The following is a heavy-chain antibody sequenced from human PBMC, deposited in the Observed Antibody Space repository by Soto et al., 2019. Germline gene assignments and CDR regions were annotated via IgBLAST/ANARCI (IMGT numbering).Heavy chain of an antibody. Sequence: GGSLRLSCAASGFTFSNYAMHWVRQAPGKGLEWVAVILYDGSNKYYADSVKGRFTISRDNSKNTLYLQMNSLRAEDTAVYYCARAAGVDTAMAELNYFDYWGQGTLVTVSS. J-gene: IGHJ4*02. CDR2: ILYDGSNK. D-gene: IGHD5-18*01. CDR1: GFTFSNYA. V-gene: IGHV3-30-3*01. CDR3: ARAAGVDTAMAELNYFDY.